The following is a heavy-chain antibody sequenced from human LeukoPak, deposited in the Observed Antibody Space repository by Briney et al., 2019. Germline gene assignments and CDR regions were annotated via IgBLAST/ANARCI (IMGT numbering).Heavy chain of an antibody. CDR2: INPNSGGT. CDR3: ARDFNYYDSSGYNYDAFDI. V-gene: IGHV1-2*02. D-gene: IGHD3-22*01. CDR1: GYTFTGYY. Sequence: ASVKVSCKASGYTFTGYYMHWVRQAPGQGLEWMGWINPNSGGTNYAQKFQGRVTMTRDTSISTAYMELSRLRSEDTAVYYCARDFNYYDSSGYNYDAFDIWGQGTMVTVSS. J-gene: IGHJ3*02.